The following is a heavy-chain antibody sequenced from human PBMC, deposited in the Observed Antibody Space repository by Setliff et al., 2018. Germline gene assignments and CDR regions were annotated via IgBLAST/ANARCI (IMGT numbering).Heavy chain of an antibody. D-gene: IGHD6-13*01. V-gene: IGHV4-39*07. Sequence: KPSETLSLTCTVSGGSISSSSYYWGWIRQPPGKGLEWIGSIYYSGSTYYNPSLKSRVTISVDTSKNQFSLKLSSVTAADTAVYYCARVAAYSSSWYNYYYGMDVWGQGTTVTVSS. J-gene: IGHJ6*02. CDR2: IYYSGST. CDR3: ARVAAYSSSWYNYYYGMDV. CDR1: GGSISSSSYY.